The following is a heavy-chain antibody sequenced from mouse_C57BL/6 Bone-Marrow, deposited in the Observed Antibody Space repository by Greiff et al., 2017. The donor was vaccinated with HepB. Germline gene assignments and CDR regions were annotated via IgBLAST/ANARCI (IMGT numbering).Heavy chain of an antibody. CDR1: GFTFSDYG. CDR3: ARHGLTGSIFDY. V-gene: IGHV5-15*01. J-gene: IGHJ2*01. CDR2: ISNLAYSI. Sequence: EVQLQESGGGLVQPGGSLKLSCAASGFTFSDYGMAWVRQAPRKGPEWVAFISNLAYSIYYADTVTGRFTISRENAKNTQYLEMSRLRSEDTAMYYCARHGLTGSIFDYWGQGTTLTVSS. D-gene: IGHD4-1*01.